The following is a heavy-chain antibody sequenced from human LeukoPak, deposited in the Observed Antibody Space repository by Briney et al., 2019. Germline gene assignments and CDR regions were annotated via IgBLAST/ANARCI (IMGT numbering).Heavy chain of an antibody. Sequence: SETLSLTCDVSGGSISSGLYSWSWIRQPLGKGLEWIGYIYHTGSTYYNPSLKSQVTISVDTSKNQFSLKLSSVTAADTAVYYCARGTYSSHYFDYWGQGTLVTVSS. J-gene: IGHJ4*02. D-gene: IGHD6-19*01. CDR2: IYHTGST. CDR3: ARGTYSSHYFDY. V-gene: IGHV4-30-2*01. CDR1: GGSISSGLYS.